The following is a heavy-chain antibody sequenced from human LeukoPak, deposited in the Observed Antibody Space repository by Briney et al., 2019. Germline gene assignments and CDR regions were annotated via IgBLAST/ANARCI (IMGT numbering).Heavy chain of an antibody. CDR1: GGSISNTN. CDR2: ISDSGSTI. CDR3: ARDLPWFDS. J-gene: IGHJ5*01. V-gene: IGHV3-48*03. Sequence: GTLSLTCGVSGGSISNTNWWSWVRQAPGKGLEWVSQISDSGSTIHYAESVKGRFTISRDNAKNSLYLEMHSLRAEDTAVYYCARDLPWFDSWGQGTLVTVSS.